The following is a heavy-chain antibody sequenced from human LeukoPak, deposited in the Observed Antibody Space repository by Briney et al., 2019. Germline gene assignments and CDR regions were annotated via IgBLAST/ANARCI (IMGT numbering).Heavy chain of an antibody. D-gene: IGHD2-2*01. Sequence: SETLSLTCAVYGGSFSGYYWSWIRQPPGKGLEWIGSIYHSGSTYYNPSLKSRVTISVDTSKNQFSLKLSSVTAADTAVYYCARDIVVVPAAQDYWGQGTLVTVSS. V-gene: IGHV4-34*01. CDR1: GGSFSGYY. J-gene: IGHJ4*02. CDR3: ARDIVVVPAAQDY. CDR2: IYHSGST.